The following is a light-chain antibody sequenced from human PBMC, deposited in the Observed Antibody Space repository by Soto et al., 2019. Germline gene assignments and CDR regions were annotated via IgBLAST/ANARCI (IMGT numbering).Light chain of an antibody. CDR3: QQRSNCPWT. CDR1: QSISRY. J-gene: IGKJ1*01. CDR2: DAS. Sequence: EIVLTQSPATLCLSPGERATLSCRASQSISRYLAWYQQKPGQAPRLLIYDASNRATGIPVMFSGSGSGTDFTLTISSLEPEDFAVYYCQQRSNCPWTFGQGTKVEIK. V-gene: IGKV3-11*01.